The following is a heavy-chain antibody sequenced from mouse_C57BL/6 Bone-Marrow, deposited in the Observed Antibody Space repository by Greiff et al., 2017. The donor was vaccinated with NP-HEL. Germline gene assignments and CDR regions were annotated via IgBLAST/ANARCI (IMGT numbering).Heavy chain of an antibody. J-gene: IGHJ1*03. V-gene: IGHV2-2*01. CDR3: ARPYYGNWYFDV. Sequence: QVQLQQSGPGLVQPSQSLSITCTVSGFSLTSYGVHWVRQSPGKGLEWLGVIWSGGSTDYNAAFISRLSISKDNSKSQVFFKMNSLQADDTAIYYCARPYYGNWYFDVWGTGTTVTVSS. CDR2: IWSGGST. D-gene: IGHD2-10*01. CDR1: GFSLTSYG.